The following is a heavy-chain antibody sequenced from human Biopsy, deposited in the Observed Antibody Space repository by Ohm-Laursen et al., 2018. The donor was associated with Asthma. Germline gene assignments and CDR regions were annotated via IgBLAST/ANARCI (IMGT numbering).Heavy chain of an antibody. J-gene: IGHJ6*02. V-gene: IGHV4-4*02. D-gene: IGHD6-19*01. CDR1: GGSIISSSW. Sequence: SDTLSLTCTVSGGSIISSSWWSWVRQTPGKRLEWIGEIYHSGPTDYNPSLKSRVTISVDKSKNQFSLKLTSVTAADTAVYYCAKLYDRLVLYGMDVWGQGTTVTVSS. CDR3: AKLYDRLVLYGMDV. CDR2: IYHSGPT.